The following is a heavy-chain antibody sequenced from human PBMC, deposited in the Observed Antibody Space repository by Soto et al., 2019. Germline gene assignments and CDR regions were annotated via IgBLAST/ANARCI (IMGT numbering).Heavy chain of an antibody. CDR2: IYYSGST. Sequence: PSETLSLTCTVSGGSISSGGYYWSWIRQHPGKGLEWIGYIYYSGSTYYNPSLKSRVTISVDTSKNQFSLKLSSVTAADTAVYYCARDPGSGTSPFDYWGQGTLVTVSS. J-gene: IGHJ4*02. CDR3: ARDPGSGTSPFDY. V-gene: IGHV4-31*03. D-gene: IGHD3-10*01. CDR1: GGSISSGGYY.